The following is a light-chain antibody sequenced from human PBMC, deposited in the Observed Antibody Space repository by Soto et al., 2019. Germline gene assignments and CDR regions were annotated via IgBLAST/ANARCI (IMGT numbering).Light chain of an antibody. V-gene: IGKV3-20*01. CDR1: QSVSSSY. Sequence: EIGLTQSPGILSLSPGERATLSCRASQSVSSSYLAWYQQKPGQAPRLLIYGASRRATGIPDRFSGSGSWTDFTDTISSMEPEDFAVYYCQQYGSPPSTFGQGTKLEIK. CDR2: GAS. J-gene: IGKJ2*02. CDR3: QQYGSPPST.